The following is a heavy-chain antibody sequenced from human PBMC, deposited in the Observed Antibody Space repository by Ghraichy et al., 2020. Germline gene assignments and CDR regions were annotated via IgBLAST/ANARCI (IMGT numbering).Heavy chain of an antibody. CDR3: ARTRGDGAGDY. D-gene: IGHD4-17*01. CDR1: GFAFSSYS. J-gene: IGHJ4*02. V-gene: IGHV3-48*01. Sequence: GGSLRLSCAASGFAFSSYSLNWVRQAPGKGLEWLSYIGSSTSPIYYADSVKGRFTISRDNAKNSLYLQMNNLRAEDSAVYYCARTRGDGAGDYWGQGTVVTVSS. CDR2: IGSSTSPI.